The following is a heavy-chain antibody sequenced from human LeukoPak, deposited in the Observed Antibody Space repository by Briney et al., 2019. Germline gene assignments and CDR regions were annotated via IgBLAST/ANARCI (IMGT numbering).Heavy chain of an antibody. Sequence: ASVKVSCKASGYTFTSYGISWVRQAPGQGLEWMGWISAYNGDTNYAQKLQGRVTMTTDTSTSTAYMELRSLRSDDTAVYYCARASKVVPAAIGGDWFDPWGQGTLVTVSS. V-gene: IGHV1-18*01. CDR2: ISAYNGDT. J-gene: IGHJ5*02. D-gene: IGHD2-2*02. CDR3: ARASKVVPAAIGGDWFDP. CDR1: GYTFTSYG.